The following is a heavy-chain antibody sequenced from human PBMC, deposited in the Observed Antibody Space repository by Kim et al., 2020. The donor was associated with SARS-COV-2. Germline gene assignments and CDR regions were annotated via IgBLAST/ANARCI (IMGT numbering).Heavy chain of an antibody. J-gene: IGHJ5*02. CDR2: IYYSGST. CDR3: AIHLLYYDILTGYYTTEYNWFDP. CDR1: GGSISSSSYY. D-gene: IGHD3-9*01. V-gene: IGHV4-39*07. Sequence: SETLSLTCTVSGGSISSSSYYWGWIRQPPGKGLEWIGSIYYSGSTYYNPSLKSRVTISVDTSKNQFSLKLSSVTAADTAVYYCAIHLLYYDILTGYYTTEYNWFDPWGQGTLVTVSS.